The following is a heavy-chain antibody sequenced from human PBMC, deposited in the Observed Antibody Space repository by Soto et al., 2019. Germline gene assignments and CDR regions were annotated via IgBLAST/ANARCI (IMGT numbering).Heavy chain of an antibody. Sequence: QVQLQASGPGLVKPSGTLSLTCAVSGGSISSSNWWSWVRQPPGKGLEWIGEIYHSGSTNYNPSLKSRVTITVDKSKNQCSLKLSSVTAADTAVYYCARDFAPNYYYYGMDVWGQGTTVTVSS. CDR2: IYHSGST. D-gene: IGHD3-3*01. J-gene: IGHJ6*02. CDR1: GGSISSSNW. CDR3: ARDFAPNYYYYGMDV. V-gene: IGHV4-4*02.